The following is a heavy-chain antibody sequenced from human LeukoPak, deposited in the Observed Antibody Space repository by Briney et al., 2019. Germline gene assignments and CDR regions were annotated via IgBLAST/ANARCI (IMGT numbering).Heavy chain of an antibody. V-gene: IGHV1-2*02. CDR1: GYTFTGYY. Sequence: GASVKVSCKASGYTFTGYYMHWVRQAPGQGLEWMGWINPNSGGTNYAQKFQGRVTMTRDTSISTAYMELSRLRSDDTAVYYCARDRRTMVRGVSNWFDPWGQGTLVTVSS. CDR3: ARDRRTMVRGVSNWFDP. CDR2: INPNSGGT. D-gene: IGHD3-10*01. J-gene: IGHJ5*02.